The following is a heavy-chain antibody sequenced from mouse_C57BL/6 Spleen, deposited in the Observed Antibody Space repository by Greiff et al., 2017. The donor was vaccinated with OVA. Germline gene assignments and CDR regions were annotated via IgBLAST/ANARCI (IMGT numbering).Heavy chain of an antibody. CDR1: GFTFSSYA. J-gene: IGHJ3*01. Sequence: DVMLVESGGGLVKPGGSLKLSCAASGFTFSSYAMSWVRQTPEKRLEWVATISDGGSYTYYPDNVKGRFTISRDNAKNNLYLQMSHLKSEDTAMYYCASEWFAYWGQGTLVTVSA. CDR3: ASEWFAY. V-gene: IGHV5-4*03. CDR2: ISDGGSYT.